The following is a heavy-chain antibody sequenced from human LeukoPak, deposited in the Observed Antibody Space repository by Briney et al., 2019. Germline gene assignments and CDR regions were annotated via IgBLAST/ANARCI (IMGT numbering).Heavy chain of an antibody. V-gene: IGHV4-59*07. CDR3: ARGWGYFDY. D-gene: IGHD6-19*01. J-gene: IGHJ4*02. CDR1: GGSISAFH. CDR2: VYYSGST. Sequence: SDTLSLTCTVSGGSISAFHWSWIRQPPGQGLEWIGYVYYSGSTNYSPSLKSRLTMSVDTSRNQFSLKLSSVTAADTAVYYCARGWGYFDYWGRGTLVTVSS.